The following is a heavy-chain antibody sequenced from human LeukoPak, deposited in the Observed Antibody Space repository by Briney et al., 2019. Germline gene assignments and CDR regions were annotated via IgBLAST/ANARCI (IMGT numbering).Heavy chain of an antibody. CDR1: GYSISSGYY. D-gene: IGHD2-2*01. CDR3: ASTMVVVPAANFDY. V-gene: IGHV4-38-2*02. CDR2: IYHSGGT. Sequence: PSETLSLTCTASGYSISSGYYWGWIRQPPGKGLEWIGSIYHSGGTYYNPSLKSRVTISVDTSKNQFSLKLSSVTAADTAVYYCASTMVVVPAANFDYWGQGTLVTVSS. J-gene: IGHJ4*02.